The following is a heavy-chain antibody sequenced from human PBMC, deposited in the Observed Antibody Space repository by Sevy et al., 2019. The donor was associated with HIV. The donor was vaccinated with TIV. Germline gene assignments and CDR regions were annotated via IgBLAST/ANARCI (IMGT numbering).Heavy chain of an antibody. CDR1: GYSFTDYY. Sequence: ASVKVSCKASGYSFTDYYIHWVRQAPGQGLDWMGRINPKSGGTTYTQKFQGRVTMTRDTSITTVYMELSRLTSDDSAVYYCVRGVFMPAQGLLEYWGQGTLVTVSS. D-gene: IGHD2-8*01. J-gene: IGHJ4*02. CDR3: VRGVFMPAQGLLEY. V-gene: IGHV1-2*06. CDR2: INPKSGGT.